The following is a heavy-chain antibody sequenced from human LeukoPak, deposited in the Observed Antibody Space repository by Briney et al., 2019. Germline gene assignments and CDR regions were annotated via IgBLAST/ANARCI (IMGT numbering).Heavy chain of an antibody. CDR1: AYIITSYW. CDR3: ARLCTGRDRDAFDI. CDR2: ISPGDSDT. Sequence: AAPLKISCMGSAYIITSYWISWMRQMPAKEIQWTGLISPGDSDTRYSPSFQGQVTISADKSISPAYLQWSSLKASDTAMYYCARLCTGRDRDAFDIWGQGTTVTVSS. J-gene: IGHJ3*02. D-gene: IGHD2-8*01. V-gene: IGHV5-51*01.